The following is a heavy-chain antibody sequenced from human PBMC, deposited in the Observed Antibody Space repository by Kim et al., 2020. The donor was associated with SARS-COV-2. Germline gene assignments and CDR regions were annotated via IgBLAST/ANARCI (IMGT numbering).Heavy chain of an antibody. Sequence: GGSLRLSCAASGFTFSSYSMNWVRQAPGKGLEWVSYISSSSSTIYYADSVKGRFTISRDNAKNSLYLQMNSLRDEDTAVYYCARRGGAAAGKAAWFDPWGQGTLVTVSS. V-gene: IGHV3-48*02. CDR1: GFTFSSYS. J-gene: IGHJ5*02. CDR2: ISSSSSTI. D-gene: IGHD6-13*01. CDR3: ARRGGAAAGKAAWFDP.